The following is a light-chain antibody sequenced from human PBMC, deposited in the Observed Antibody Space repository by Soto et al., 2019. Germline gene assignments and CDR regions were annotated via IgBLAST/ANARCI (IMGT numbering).Light chain of an antibody. CDR2: GAS. CDR1: QGIDNH. CDR3: QKYNSAPLT. J-gene: IGKJ3*01. V-gene: IGKV1-27*01. Sequence: DIQVTQSPASLSASLGDRVTSTCRASQGIDNHLAWYQQKPCKAPKLLIYGASTLPSGVPSRFSGSGSGTDSTLPITSLQPEDVASYYCQKYNSAPLTFGPGTKVDIK.